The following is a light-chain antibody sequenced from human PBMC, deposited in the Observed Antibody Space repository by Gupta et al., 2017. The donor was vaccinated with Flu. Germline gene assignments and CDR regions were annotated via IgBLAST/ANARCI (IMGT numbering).Light chain of an antibody. CDR1: QGLVYSDGNTY. V-gene: IGKV2-30*01. J-gene: IGKJ1*01. CDR3: MEWERWASA. Sequence: DVVMTQSPLSLPVTLGQPASISCRSSQGLVYSDGNTYLHWFQLRPGQSPRRLSYQVSLRESGLPDRHSGSGSGTDFTLKMRSVKAEDVRIQYCMEWERWASAFGQGTKVEIK. CDR2: QVS.